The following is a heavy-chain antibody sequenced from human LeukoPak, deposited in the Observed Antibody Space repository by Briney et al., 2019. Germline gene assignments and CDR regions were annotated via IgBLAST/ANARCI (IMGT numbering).Heavy chain of an antibody. V-gene: IGHV4-4*02. CDR3: ARPFCGGDCQGAFGI. J-gene: IGHJ3*02. CDR1: GGSISSSNW. D-gene: IGHD2-21*01. CDR2: IYHSGST. Sequence: PSGTLSLTCAVSGGSISSSNWWSWVRQPPGKGLEWIGEIYHSGSTNYNPSLKSRVTISVDTSKNQFSLKLSSVTAADTAVYYCARPFCGGDCQGAFGIWGQGTVVTVSS.